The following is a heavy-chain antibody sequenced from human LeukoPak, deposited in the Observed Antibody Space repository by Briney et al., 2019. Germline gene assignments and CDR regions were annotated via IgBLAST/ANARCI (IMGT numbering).Heavy chain of an antibody. CDR1: GGSISSYY. Sequence: PSETLSLTCTVSGGSISSYYWNWIRQPAGKGLEWIGRIHTSGSTNYNPSLKSRVTMSVDTSKNQFSLKLSSVTAADTAVYYCARVICSGGSCRLDYWGQGTLVTVSS. CDR2: IHTSGST. D-gene: IGHD2-15*01. CDR3: ARVICSGGSCRLDY. V-gene: IGHV4-4*07. J-gene: IGHJ4*02.